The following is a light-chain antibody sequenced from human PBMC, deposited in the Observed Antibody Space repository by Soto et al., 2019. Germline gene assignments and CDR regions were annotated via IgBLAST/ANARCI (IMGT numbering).Light chain of an antibody. J-gene: IGKJ1*01. CDR3: QQRSNWPLT. Sequence: EIVLTQSPATLSLSPGERATLSCRASQSVSSYLAWYQQKPGQAPRLLIYDASNRATGIPARFSGSGSGTDFTLTSSSLEPEDFEVYYCQQRSNWPLTFGQGTKVEIK. V-gene: IGKV3-11*01. CDR1: QSVSSY. CDR2: DAS.